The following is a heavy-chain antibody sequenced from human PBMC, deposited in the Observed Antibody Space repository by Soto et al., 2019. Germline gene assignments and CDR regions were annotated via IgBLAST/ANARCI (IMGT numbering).Heavy chain of an antibody. CDR3: ARNPVGPTKRYYYYGMDV. V-gene: IGHV4-4*02. D-gene: IGHD1-26*01. Sequence: SETLSLTCAVSGGSISSSNWWSWVRQPPGKGLEGIGEIYHSGSTNYNPSLKSRVTISVDKSKNQFSLKLSSVTAAATAVYYCARNPVGPTKRYYYYGMDVWGQRTTVTVSS. CDR2: IYHSGST. J-gene: IGHJ6*02. CDR1: GGSISSSNW.